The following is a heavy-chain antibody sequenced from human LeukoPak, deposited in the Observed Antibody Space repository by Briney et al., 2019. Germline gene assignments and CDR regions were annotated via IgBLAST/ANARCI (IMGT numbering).Heavy chain of an antibody. J-gene: IGHJ4*02. CDR2: ISTSNANT. Sequence: GASVKVSCKASGYTFTSYDITWVRQAPGQGLECMGWISTSNANTNYAQKFQGRVTMTTDTSTSTAYMELRSLRSDDTAVYSCARWVDHDYSDYFIDYWGQGTLVTVSS. CDR1: GYTFTSYD. D-gene: IGHD4-11*01. CDR3: ARWVDHDYSDYFIDY. V-gene: IGHV1-18*01.